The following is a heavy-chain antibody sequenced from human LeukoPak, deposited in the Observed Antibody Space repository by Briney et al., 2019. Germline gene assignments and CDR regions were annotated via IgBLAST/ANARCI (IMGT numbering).Heavy chain of an antibody. Sequence: SETLPLTCAVYGGSFSGYYWSWIRQPPGKGLEWIGEINHSGSTNYNPSLKSRVTISVDTSKKQFSLKLSSVTAADTAVYYCARASAGNFDYWGQGTLVTVSS. CDR1: GGSFSGYY. J-gene: IGHJ4*02. V-gene: IGHV4-34*01. CDR3: ARASAGNFDY. CDR2: INHSGST.